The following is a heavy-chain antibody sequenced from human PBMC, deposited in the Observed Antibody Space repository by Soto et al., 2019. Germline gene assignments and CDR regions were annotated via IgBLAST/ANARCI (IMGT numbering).Heavy chain of an antibody. D-gene: IGHD6-13*01. CDR1: GFTFSSYS. V-gene: IGHV3-21*01. CDR2: ISSSSSYI. J-gene: IGHJ6*02. CDR3: ARDPPHSLYSSSWYYYYGMDV. Sequence: PGGSLRLSCAASGFTFSSYSMNWVRQAPGKGLEWVSSISSSSSYIYYADSVKGRFTISRDNAKNSLYLQMNSLRAEDTAVYYCARDPPHSLYSSSWYYYYGMDVWGQGTTVTVSS.